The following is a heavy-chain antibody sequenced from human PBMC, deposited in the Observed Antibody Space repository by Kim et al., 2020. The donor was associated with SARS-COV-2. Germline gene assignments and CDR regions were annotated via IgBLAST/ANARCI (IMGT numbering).Heavy chain of an antibody. CDR3: AKAPKETYYFDY. V-gene: IGHV3-23*01. J-gene: IGHJ4*02. Sequence: YYADSVEGRFTISRDNSETTLYLQMNSLRAEDTAVYYCAKAPKETYYFDYWGQGTLVTVSS.